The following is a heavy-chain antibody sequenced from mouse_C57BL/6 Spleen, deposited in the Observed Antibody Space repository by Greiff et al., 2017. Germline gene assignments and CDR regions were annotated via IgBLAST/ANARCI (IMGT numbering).Heavy chain of an antibody. CDR2: ISYSGST. Sequence: EVKLVESGPGMVKPSQSLSLTCTVTGYSITSGYDWHWIRHFPGNKLEWMGYISYSGSTNYNPSLKSRISITHDTSKNHFFLKLNSVTTEDTATYYCARDGNYGFDYWGQGTTLTVSS. CDR1: GYSITSGYD. CDR3: ARDGNYGFDY. V-gene: IGHV3-1*01. J-gene: IGHJ2*01. D-gene: IGHD2-1*01.